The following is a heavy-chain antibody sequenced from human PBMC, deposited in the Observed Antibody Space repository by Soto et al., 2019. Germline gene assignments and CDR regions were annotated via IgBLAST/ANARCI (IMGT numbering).Heavy chain of an antibody. J-gene: IGHJ4*02. CDR2: IFSNDEK. Sequence: GSGPTLVNPTETLTLTCTVSGFSLSNARMGVSWIRQPPGKALEWLAHIFSNDEKSYSTSLKSRLTISKDTSKSQVVLTMTNMDPVDTATYYCARINWRDFWSGYYTSYYFDYWGQGTLVTVSS. CDR3: ARINWRDFWSGYYTSYYFDY. D-gene: IGHD3-3*01. V-gene: IGHV2-26*01. CDR1: GFSLSNARMG.